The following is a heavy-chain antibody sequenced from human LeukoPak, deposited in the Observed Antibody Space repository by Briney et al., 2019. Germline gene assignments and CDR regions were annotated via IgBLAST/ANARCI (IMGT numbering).Heavy chain of an antibody. Sequence: PSETLSLTCAVYGGSFSGYYWSWIRQPPGKGLEWIGEINHSGSTNYNPTLKSRVTISVETSKNQFSLKLSSVTAADTAVYYCARGGYDILTGYLSYQDYWGQGTLVTVSS. CDR2: INHSGST. D-gene: IGHD3-9*01. V-gene: IGHV4-34*01. CDR1: GGSFSGYY. CDR3: ARGGYDILTGYLSYQDY. J-gene: IGHJ4*02.